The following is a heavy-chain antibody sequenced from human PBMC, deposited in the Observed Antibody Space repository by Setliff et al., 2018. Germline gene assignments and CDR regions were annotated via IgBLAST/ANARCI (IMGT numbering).Heavy chain of an antibody. CDR2: IGHTGSI. CDR3: ARDLGHGGDSDY. CDR1: GYSISSGYI. V-gene: IGHV4-38-2*02. Sequence: PSETLSLTCTVSGYSISSGYIWGWIRQPPGKGLEWVGNIGHTGSINYNPSLKSRLTISRDTPKNQVSLKLNSVTATDTAVCYCARDLGHGGDSDYWGQGILVTVSS. J-gene: IGHJ4*02. D-gene: IGHD2-21*02.